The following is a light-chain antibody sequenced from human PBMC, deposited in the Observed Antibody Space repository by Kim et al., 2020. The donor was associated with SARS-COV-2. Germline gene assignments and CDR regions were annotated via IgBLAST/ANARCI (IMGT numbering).Light chain of an antibody. Sequence: HSALTQPASVSGSPGQSITISCTGTSSVIGAYNYVSWYQQHPGKAPKLMIYDVSNRPSGVSNRFSGSKSGNTASLTISGLQAEDEAHYYCTSYTSSSTLVVFGGGTQLTVL. CDR1: SSVIGAYNY. J-gene: IGLJ2*01. CDR2: DVS. V-gene: IGLV2-14*03. CDR3: TSYTSSSTLVV.